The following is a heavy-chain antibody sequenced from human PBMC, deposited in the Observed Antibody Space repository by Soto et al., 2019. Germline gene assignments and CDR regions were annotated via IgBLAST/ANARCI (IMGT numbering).Heavy chain of an antibody. D-gene: IGHD6-13*01. V-gene: IGHV3-30*18. CDR2: ISYDGSNK. CDR1: GFTFSSYG. CDR3: AKDEGAAAGSFDY. J-gene: IGHJ4*02. Sequence: GGSLRLSCAASGFTFSSYGMHWVRQAPGKGLEWVAVISYDGSNKYYADSVKGRFTISRDNSKNTLYLQMNSLRAEDTAVYYCAKDEGAAAGSFDYWGQGTLVTVSS.